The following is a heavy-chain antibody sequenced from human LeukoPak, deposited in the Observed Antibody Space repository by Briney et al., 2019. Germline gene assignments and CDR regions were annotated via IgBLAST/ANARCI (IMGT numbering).Heavy chain of an antibody. V-gene: IGHV3-53*01. CDR1: GFTVSSNF. Sequence: GGSLRLSCAASGFTVSSNFMSWVRQAPGKGLEWVSVIYSGGSTYYADSVKGRFTISRDNSKNTLYLQMNSLRAEDTAVYYCAKVISRTESYYYYYGMDVWGQGTTVTVSS. D-gene: IGHD3-10*01. CDR3: AKVISRTESYYYYYGMDV. J-gene: IGHJ6*02. CDR2: IYSGGST.